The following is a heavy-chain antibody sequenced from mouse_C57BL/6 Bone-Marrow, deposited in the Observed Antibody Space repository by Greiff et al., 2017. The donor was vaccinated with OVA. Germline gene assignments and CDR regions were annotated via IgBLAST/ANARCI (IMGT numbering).Heavy chain of an antibody. Sequence: VQLKESGPVLVKPGASVKMSCKASGYTFTDYYMNWVKQSHGKSLEWIGVINPYNGGTSYNQKFKGKATLTVDKSSSTAYMELNSLTSEDSAVYYCARSDYGHWYFDVWGTGTTVTVSS. CDR2: INPYNGGT. V-gene: IGHV1-19*01. J-gene: IGHJ1*03. D-gene: IGHD1-1*01. CDR1: GYTFTDYY. CDR3: ARSDYGHWYFDV.